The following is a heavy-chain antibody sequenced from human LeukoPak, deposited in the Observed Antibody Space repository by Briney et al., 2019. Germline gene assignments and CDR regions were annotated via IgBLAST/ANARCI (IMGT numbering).Heavy chain of an antibody. V-gene: IGHV4-34*01. CDR3: ARWVVRSSSFYYFDY. J-gene: IGHJ4*02. CDR1: GGSFSGYY. D-gene: IGHD6-13*01. Sequence: PSETLSLTCAVYGGSFSGYYWSWIRQPPGKGLEWIGETNHSGSTNYNPSLKSRVTISVDTSKNQFSLKLSSVTAADTAVYYCARWVVRSSSFYYFDYWGQGTLVTVSS. CDR2: TNHSGST.